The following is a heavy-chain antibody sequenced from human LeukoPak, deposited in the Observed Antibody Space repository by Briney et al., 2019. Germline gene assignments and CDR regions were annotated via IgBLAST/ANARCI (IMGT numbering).Heavy chain of an antibody. Sequence: PGGSLRLSCAASGFPFSTYAMSWVRQAPGKGLEWVSVISGSGGDTYYADSVKGQFTISGDNSKNTVYLQMNSLRAEDTALYYCAKGGVYGDYYFDYWGQGTLVTVSS. CDR2: ISGSGGDT. CDR3: AKGGVYGDYYFDY. D-gene: IGHD4-17*01. CDR1: GFPFSTYA. V-gene: IGHV3-23*01. J-gene: IGHJ4*02.